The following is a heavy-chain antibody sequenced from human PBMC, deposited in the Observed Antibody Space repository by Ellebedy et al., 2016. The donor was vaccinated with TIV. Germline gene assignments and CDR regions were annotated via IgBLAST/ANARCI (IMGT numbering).Heavy chain of an antibody. Sequence: SETLSLTXAVYGGSFSGYYWSWIRQPPGKGLEWIGEINHSGSTNYNPSLKSRVTISVDTSKNQFSLKLSSVTAADTAVYYCARAYGSGKRGWFNPWGQGTLVTLSS. J-gene: IGHJ5*02. CDR2: INHSGST. CDR3: ARAYGSGKRGWFNP. CDR1: GGSFSGYY. D-gene: IGHD3-10*01. V-gene: IGHV4-34*01.